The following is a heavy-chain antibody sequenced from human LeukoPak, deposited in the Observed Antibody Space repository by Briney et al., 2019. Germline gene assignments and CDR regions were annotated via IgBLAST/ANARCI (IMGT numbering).Heavy chain of an antibody. CDR2: IYYSGST. J-gene: IGHJ5*02. Sequence: SETLSLTCTVSGGSVSSGSYYWSWIRQPPGKGLEWIGYIYYSGSTNYNPSLESRVTISVDTSKNQFSLKLSSVTAADTAVYYCARVRGWFDPWGQGTLVTVSS. V-gene: IGHV4-61*01. CDR3: ARVRGWFDP. CDR1: GGSVSSGSYY.